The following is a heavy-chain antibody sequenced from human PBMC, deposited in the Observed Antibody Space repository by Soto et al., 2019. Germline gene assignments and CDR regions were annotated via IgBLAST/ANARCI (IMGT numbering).Heavy chain of an antibody. J-gene: IGHJ6*02. V-gene: IGHV3-23*01. CDR2: ISGSGGST. CDR3: AKRKEAVGTPYYYYGMDV. Sequence: EVQLLESGGGLVQPGGSLRLSCAASGFTFSNYAMSWVRQAPGKGLEWVSGISGSGGSTYYADSVKGRFTISRDNSKNTLYLQMNSLRAEDTAVYYCAKRKEAVGTPYYYYGMDVWGQGTTVTVSS. CDR1: GFTFSNYA. D-gene: IGHD6-13*01.